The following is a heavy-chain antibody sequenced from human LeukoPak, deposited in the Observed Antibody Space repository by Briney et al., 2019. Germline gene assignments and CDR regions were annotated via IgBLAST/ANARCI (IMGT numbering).Heavy chain of an antibody. CDR1: GFTFSSYG. V-gene: IGHV3-30*18. CDR2: IAHDGSMK. CDR3: AKWRVSSGCDY. Sequence: GRSLSLSCAASGFTFSSYGMHWVRQAPGKGLEWLGVIAHDGSMKYYADSVKGRLTLSRDNPKNTLYLQINSLRDDDTAVYYCAKWRVSSGCDYWGQGTLVTVSS. D-gene: IGHD6-19*01. J-gene: IGHJ4*02.